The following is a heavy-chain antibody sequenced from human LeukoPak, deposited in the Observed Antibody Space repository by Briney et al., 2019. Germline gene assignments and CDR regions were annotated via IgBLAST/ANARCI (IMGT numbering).Heavy chain of an antibody. Sequence: QPGGSLRLSCGASGFSFSTYEMNWVRQAPGKGREWVSYIGTSGSTIGYADSVKGRFTISRDNAKKSLYLQMTSLRAEDTAIYYCAGELCFGEFDAFDIWGQGTMVTVSS. CDR2: IGTSGSTI. CDR3: AGELCFGEFDAFDI. CDR1: GFSFSTYE. J-gene: IGHJ3*02. D-gene: IGHD3-10*01. V-gene: IGHV3-48*03.